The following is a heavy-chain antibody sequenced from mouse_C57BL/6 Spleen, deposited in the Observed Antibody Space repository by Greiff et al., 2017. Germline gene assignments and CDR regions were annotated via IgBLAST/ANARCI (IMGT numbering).Heavy chain of an antibody. CDR2: ISSGGSYT. V-gene: IGHV5-6*01. D-gene: IGHD1-1*01. CDR1: GFTFSSYG. Sequence: EVKLMESGGDLVKPGGSLKLSCAASGFTFSSYGMSWVRQTPDKRLEWVATISSGGSYTYYPDSVKGRFTISRDNAKNTLYLQMSSLKSEDTAMYYCAITTFHFDYWGQGTTLTVSS. CDR3: AITTFHFDY. J-gene: IGHJ2*01.